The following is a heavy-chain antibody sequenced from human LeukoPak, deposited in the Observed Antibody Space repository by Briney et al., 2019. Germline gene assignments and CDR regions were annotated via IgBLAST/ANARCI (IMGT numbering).Heavy chain of an antibody. Sequence: GASVKVSCKASGGTFSSYSINWVRQVPGQGLEWMGGIIPIFGAANYAQKLQGRVTMTTDTSTSTAYMELRSLRSDDTAVYYCARGYGGDFTNAFDIWGQGTMVTVSS. CDR1: GGTFSSYS. CDR2: IIPIFGAA. CDR3: ARGYGGDFTNAFDI. J-gene: IGHJ3*02. D-gene: IGHD4-23*01. V-gene: IGHV1-69*05.